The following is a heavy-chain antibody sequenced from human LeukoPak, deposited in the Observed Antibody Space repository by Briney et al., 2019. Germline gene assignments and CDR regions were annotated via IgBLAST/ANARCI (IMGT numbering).Heavy chain of an antibody. J-gene: IGHJ3*02. CDR2: IRYDGSNT. D-gene: IGHD5-18*01. Sequence: GGSLRLSCAASGFTFSIYGMHWVRQAPGKGLEWVAFIRYDGSNTYYAESVKGRFTISRDNSRNTLYLQMSSLRAEDTAVYYCARDDSRGYSYAFDIWGQGTMVTVSS. V-gene: IGHV3-30*02. CDR1: GFTFSIYG. CDR3: ARDDSRGYSYAFDI.